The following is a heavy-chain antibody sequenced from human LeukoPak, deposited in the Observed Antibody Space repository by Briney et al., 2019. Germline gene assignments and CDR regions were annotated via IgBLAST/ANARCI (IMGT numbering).Heavy chain of an antibody. CDR3: RTYYYDSSGYYYLDY. V-gene: IGHV4-59*08. D-gene: IGHD3-22*01. CDR2: IYYSGST. J-gene: IGHJ4*02. CDR1: GGSISSYY. Sequence: PSETLSLTCTVSGGSISSYYWSWIRQPPGKGLEWIGYIYYSGSTNYNPSLKSRVTISVDTSKNQFSLKLSSVTAADTAVYYCRTYYYDSSGYYYLDYWGQGTLVTVSS.